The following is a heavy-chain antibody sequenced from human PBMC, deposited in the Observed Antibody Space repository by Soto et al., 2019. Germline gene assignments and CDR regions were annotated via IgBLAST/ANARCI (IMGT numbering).Heavy chain of an antibody. V-gene: IGHV5-10-1*01. CDR1: GYSFTSYW. CDR2: IDPSGSYT. J-gene: IGHJ6*02. Sequence: GESLKISCKGSGYSFTSYWISWVRQMPGKGLEWMGRIDPSGSYTNYSPSFQGHVTISADKSISTAYLQWSSLKASDTAMYYCARYGYCSSTSCYPTGQYYYYGMDVWGQGTTVTVSS. D-gene: IGHD2-2*01. CDR3: ARYGYCSSTSCYPTGQYYYYGMDV.